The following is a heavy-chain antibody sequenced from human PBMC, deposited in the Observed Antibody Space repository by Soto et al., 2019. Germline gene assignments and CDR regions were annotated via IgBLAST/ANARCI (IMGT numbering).Heavy chain of an antibody. CDR1: GDSVTSHY. CDR3: ARHGYYYYYGMDV. J-gene: IGHJ6*02. CDR2: MHYTGFS. V-gene: IGHV4-59*02. Sequence: SETLSLTCSFSGDSVTSHYLTWIRQSPEKGLEWIGYMHYTGFSHYNPSLKSRLTISVDTSKNQFSLKLTSVTVADTAVYYCARHGYYYYYGMDVWGQGTTVTVSS.